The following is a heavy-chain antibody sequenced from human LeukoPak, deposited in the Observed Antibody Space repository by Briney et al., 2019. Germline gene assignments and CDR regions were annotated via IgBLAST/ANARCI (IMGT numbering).Heavy chain of an antibody. V-gene: IGHV3-7*01. J-gene: IGHJ4*02. CDR1: KFTFNSNC. Sequence: QTSVTLSLSCAASKFTFNSNCLRWVRQDPGKGWVGVINIKQDRSKKYYVDSVKGRFTISRDKAKNSLYLQMNSLRAADTAVYYCARNSPERGYSYDPLDNYFDYWGQGTLVTVSS. CDR2: IKQDRSKK. D-gene: IGHD5-18*01. CDR3: ARNSPERGYSYDPLDNYFDY.